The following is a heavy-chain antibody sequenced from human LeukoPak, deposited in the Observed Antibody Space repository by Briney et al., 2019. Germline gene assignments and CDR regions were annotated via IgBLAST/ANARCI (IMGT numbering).Heavy chain of an antibody. V-gene: IGHV3-11*01. Sequence: PGGSLRLSCAASGFTFSDYYMSWIRQAPGKELEWVSYISSSGSTIYYADSVKGRFTISRDNSKNTLYLQMDSLRAEDTAVYYCAKDQTVGPTTRPHLFDYWGQGTLVSVSS. CDR2: ISSSGSTI. CDR3: AKDQTVGPTTRPHLFDY. J-gene: IGHJ4*02. CDR1: GFTFSDYY. D-gene: IGHD1-26*01.